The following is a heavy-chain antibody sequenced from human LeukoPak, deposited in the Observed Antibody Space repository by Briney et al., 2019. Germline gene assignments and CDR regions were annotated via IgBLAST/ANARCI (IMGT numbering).Heavy chain of an antibody. V-gene: IGHV4-59*01. Sequence: SETLSLTCTVSGGSISSYYWSWIRQPPGKGLEWIGYIYYSGSTNYNPSLKSRVTISVDTSKNQFSLKLSPVTAADTAVYYCARRHEYSSYLDYWGQGTLVTVSS. D-gene: IGHD6-6*01. CDR3: ARRHEYSSYLDY. CDR2: IYYSGST. CDR1: GGSISSYY. J-gene: IGHJ4*02.